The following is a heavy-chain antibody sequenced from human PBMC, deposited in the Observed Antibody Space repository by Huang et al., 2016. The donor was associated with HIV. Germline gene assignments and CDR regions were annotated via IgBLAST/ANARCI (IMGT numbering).Heavy chain of an antibody. CDR2: IIPIFGTT. D-gene: IGHD2-2*01. CDR3: ARESNIVVVPHTIKFFDY. CDR1: GGSFSNHV. Sequence: QVQLVQSGAEVKKPGSSVKVSCKAAGGSFSNHVFSWVRQGPGQGLEGMGGIIPIFGTTNYAQKFQGRVTITADESTGTAYLELSSLRSEDTAVYFCARESNIVVVPHTIKFFDYWGQGTLVTVSS. V-gene: IGHV1-69*01. J-gene: IGHJ4*02.